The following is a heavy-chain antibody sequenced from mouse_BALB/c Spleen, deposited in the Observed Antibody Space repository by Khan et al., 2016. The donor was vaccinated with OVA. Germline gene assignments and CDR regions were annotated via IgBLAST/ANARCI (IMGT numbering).Heavy chain of an antibody. CDR1: GYTFTNYW. D-gene: IGHD1-1*01. J-gene: IGHJ3*01. CDR3: INPGSHSDWFAY. Sequence: QVQLQQSGAELAKPGASVKMSCKVSGYTFTNYWMHWVKQRPGQGLEWIGYINPSTDYTEYNQKFKDKATLTADKSSSTAYMQLTSLTSEDSTVYCCINPGSHSDWFAYWGQGTLVTVSA. CDR2: INPSTDYT. V-gene: IGHV1-7*01.